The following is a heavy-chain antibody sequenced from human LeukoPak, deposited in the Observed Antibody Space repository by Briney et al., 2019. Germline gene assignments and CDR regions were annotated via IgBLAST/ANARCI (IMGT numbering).Heavy chain of an antibody. D-gene: IGHD2-21*02. CDR3: ARTVVVTAEHAFDV. V-gene: IGHV1-46*01. CDR2: INPSGGST. CDR1: GYTFTRHF. Sequence: GASVKVSCKASGYTFTRHFIHWVRQAPGHGLEWMGIINPSGGSTSYARNFQGRVTITTDKSTSTTYMELSSLRSEDTAVYYCARTVVVTAEHAFDVWGQGTMVTVSS. J-gene: IGHJ3*01.